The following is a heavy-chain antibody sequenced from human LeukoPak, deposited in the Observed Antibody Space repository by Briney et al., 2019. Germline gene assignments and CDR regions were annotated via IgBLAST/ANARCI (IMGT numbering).Heavy chain of an antibody. J-gene: IGHJ6*02. CDR3: ARVFQYSSSPSGYYGLDV. Sequence: GRSLSLSCAASGFTFSTYGMHWVRQAPGKELEWVAVISYDGGGKNYADSVKGRFTISRDNSKNTLYLQMNSLRSEDTAVYYCARVFQYSSSPSGYYGLDVWGQGTTVTVSS. CDR2: ISYDGGGK. D-gene: IGHD6-13*01. V-gene: IGHV3-30*03. CDR1: GFTFSTYG.